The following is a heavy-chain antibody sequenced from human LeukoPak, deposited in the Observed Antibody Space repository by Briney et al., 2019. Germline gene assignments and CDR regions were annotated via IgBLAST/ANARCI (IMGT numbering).Heavy chain of an antibody. Sequence: SETLSLTCTVSGGSISSGSYYWSWIRQPAGKGLEWIGRIYTSGSTNYNPSLKSRVTMSVDTSKNQFSLKLSSVTAADTAVYYCARGQNDYYDSSGYYFYYYYYMDVWGKGTTATVSS. CDR2: IYTSGST. J-gene: IGHJ6*03. V-gene: IGHV4-61*02. D-gene: IGHD3-22*01. CDR1: GGSISSGSYY. CDR3: ARGQNDYYDSSGYYFYYYYYMDV.